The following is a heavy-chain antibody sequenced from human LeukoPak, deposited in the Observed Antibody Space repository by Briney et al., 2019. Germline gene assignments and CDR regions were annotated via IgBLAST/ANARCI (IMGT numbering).Heavy chain of an antibody. V-gene: IGHV1-2*02. Sequence: ASVKVSCKASGYTFTDYYAYWIRQAPGQGLEWMGWINPNSGGTNYAQKFQGRVTMTRDTSIRTVYMGLSSLKSDDTAVYYCARGPNIYGSGRSWFDPWGQGTLVTVSS. CDR2: INPNSGGT. J-gene: IGHJ5*02. D-gene: IGHD3-10*01. CDR3: ARGPNIYGSGRSWFDP. CDR1: GYTFTDYY.